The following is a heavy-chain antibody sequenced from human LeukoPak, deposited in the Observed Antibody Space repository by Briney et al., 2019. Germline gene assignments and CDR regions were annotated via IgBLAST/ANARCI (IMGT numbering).Heavy chain of an antibody. CDR2: TSYDGTKN. J-gene: IGHJ4*02. Sequence: QPGRSLRLSCAASGFTFSSYAMHWVRQAPGKGLDWVAFTSYDGTKNYYADSVKGRFTISRDNSKNTLFLQMNSLRPEDTAVYYCARLGEDSYGYQTDFDYWGQGTLVTVSS. V-gene: IGHV3-30-3*01. CDR3: ARLGEDSYGYQTDFDY. CDR1: GFTFSSYA. D-gene: IGHD5-18*01.